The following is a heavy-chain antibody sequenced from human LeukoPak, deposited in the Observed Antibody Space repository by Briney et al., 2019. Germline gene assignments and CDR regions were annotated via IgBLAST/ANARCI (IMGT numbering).Heavy chain of an antibody. J-gene: IGHJ4*02. CDR3: ARASPITVTDDY. Sequence: RPGGSLRLSCAASGFTFDDYAMSWVRQAPGKGLEWVSGINWNGGSTGYVDSVKGRFAISRDNAKNSLYLQMNSLRAEDTAVYYCARASPITVTDDYWGQGTLVTVSS. CDR2: INWNGGST. V-gene: IGHV3-20*04. CDR1: GFTFDDYA. D-gene: IGHD4-17*01.